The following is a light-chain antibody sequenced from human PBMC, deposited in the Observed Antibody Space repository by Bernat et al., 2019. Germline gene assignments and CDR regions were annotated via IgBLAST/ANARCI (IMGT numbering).Light chain of an antibody. V-gene: IGLV1-51*01. CDR1: SSNIANNY. CDR3: ATWDSSLSAGV. Sequence: QSVLTQPPSVSAAPGQKVTISCSGSSSNIANNYVSWYQQLPGTAPKLLIYDNNKRPSGIPDRFSGSKSGTSATLGITGLQTGDEADYYCATWDSSLSAGVIGTGTKVTVL. J-gene: IGLJ1*01. CDR2: DNN.